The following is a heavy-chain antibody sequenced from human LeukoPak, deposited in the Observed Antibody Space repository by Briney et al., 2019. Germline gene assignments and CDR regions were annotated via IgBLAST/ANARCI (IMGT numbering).Heavy chain of an antibody. V-gene: IGHV4-59*08. J-gene: IGHJ4*02. Sequence: SETLSLTCTVSGGSISSYYWSWIRQPPGKGLEWIGYIYYSGSTYYNPSLKSRVTISVDTSKNQFSLKLSSVTAADTAVYYCARRSGSYYDIWGQGTLVTVSS. CDR2: IYYSGST. CDR3: ARRSGSYYDI. CDR1: GGSISSYY. D-gene: IGHD1-26*01.